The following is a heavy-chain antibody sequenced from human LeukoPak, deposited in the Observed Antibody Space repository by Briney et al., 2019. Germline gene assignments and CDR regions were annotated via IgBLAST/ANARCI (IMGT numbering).Heavy chain of an antibody. CDR3: AKDLDYGDYAPIDY. V-gene: IGHV3-30*02. CDR2: IRYDGSNK. CDR1: GFTFSSYG. Sequence: GGSLRLSCAASGFTFSSYGMHWVRLAPGKGLEWVAFIRYDGSNKYYADSVKGRFTISRDNFKNTLYLQMNSLRAEDTAVYYCAKDLDYGDYAPIDYWGQGTLVTVSS. J-gene: IGHJ4*02. D-gene: IGHD4-17*01.